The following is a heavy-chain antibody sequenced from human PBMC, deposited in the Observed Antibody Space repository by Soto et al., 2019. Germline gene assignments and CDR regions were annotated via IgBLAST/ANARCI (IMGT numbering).Heavy chain of an antibody. CDR1: GDTFSFYT. D-gene: IGHD3-10*01. CDR2: INPIVSMS. J-gene: IGHJ4*02. V-gene: IGHV1-69*02. Sequence: QVQLVQSGTEVKKPGSSVKVSCKASGDTFSFYTINWVRQAPGLGLEWVGRINPIVSMSNYAQKFQGRGSMTADKTTSTAYKELRRLRSYDTAMYFCAASYGSGYRAFDYWGQGALVIVSS. CDR3: AASYGSGYRAFDY.